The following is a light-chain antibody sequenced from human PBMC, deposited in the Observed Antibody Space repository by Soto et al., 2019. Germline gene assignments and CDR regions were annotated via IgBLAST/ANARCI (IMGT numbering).Light chain of an antibody. CDR2: EVS. CDR3: SSYTSSSTPYV. CDR1: SSDVGGYNY. V-gene: IGLV2-14*01. J-gene: IGLJ1*01. Sequence: QSALTQPASVSGSPGQSITISCTGTSSDVGGYNYVSWYQQHPDKAPKLVIYEVSNRPSGVSNRFSGSKSGNTASLTISGLQAEDEADYYCSSYTSSSTPYVFGTGTKVTVL.